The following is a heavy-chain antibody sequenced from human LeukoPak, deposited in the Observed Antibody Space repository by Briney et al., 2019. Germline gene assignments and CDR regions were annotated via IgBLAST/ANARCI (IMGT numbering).Heavy chain of an antibody. CDR3: AKWGDSGYDSYYFDY. Sequence: GGSLRLSCAASGFTFSSYAMSWVRQAPGKGLEWVSAISGSGGSTYYADSVKGRFTISRDNSKNTLYLQMNSLRAEDTAVYYCAKWGDSGYDSYYFDYWAREPWSPSPQ. CDR2: ISGSGGST. D-gene: IGHD5-12*01. V-gene: IGHV3-23*01. J-gene: IGHJ4*02. CDR1: GFTFSSYA.